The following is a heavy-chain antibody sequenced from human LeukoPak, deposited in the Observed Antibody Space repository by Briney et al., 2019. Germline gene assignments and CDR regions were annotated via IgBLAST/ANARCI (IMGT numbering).Heavy chain of an antibody. J-gene: IGHJ4*02. CDR3: ARRAGAYSHPYDY. Sequence: GGSLRLSCAASAFTFSSYAMHWVRQAPGKGLEWVAVILYDGSNKKYADSVKGRFTISRDNSENTLYLQMNSLRAEDTAVYYCARRAGAYSHPYDYWGQGTLVTVSS. CDR1: AFTFSSYA. CDR2: ILYDGSNK. D-gene: IGHD4/OR15-4a*01. V-gene: IGHV3-30*03.